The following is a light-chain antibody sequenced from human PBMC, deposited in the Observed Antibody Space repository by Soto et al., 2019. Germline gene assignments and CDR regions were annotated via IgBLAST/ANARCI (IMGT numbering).Light chain of an antibody. J-gene: IGKJ1*01. CDR3: QEPMNWRCT. Sequence: VLTQYPRTLFLYKEDRATXSGRGSRSVSSILAWCQQKPGLAPRLLIFDASNRATGIPDRFSGSGSGTDFTLTISSLVPEDFAVYYCQEPMNWRCTFGEGTEVDI. V-gene: IGKV3-11*01. CDR1: RSVSSI. CDR2: DAS.